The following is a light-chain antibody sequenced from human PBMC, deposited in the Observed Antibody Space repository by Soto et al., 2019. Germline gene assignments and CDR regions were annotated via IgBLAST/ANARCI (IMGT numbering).Light chain of an antibody. CDR3: QQSESLVLS. CDR2: DAS. CDR1: QDLTDY. V-gene: IGKV1-33*01. J-gene: IGKJ4*01. Sequence: DIQMTQSPSSLSASVGDRVTITCQSSQDLTDYLHCYQQKPGKAPRLLIYDASKLEPGVPSRCLGSGSGTDFTFTISSLQPEDTATYYCQQSESLVLSFGGGTKVEI.